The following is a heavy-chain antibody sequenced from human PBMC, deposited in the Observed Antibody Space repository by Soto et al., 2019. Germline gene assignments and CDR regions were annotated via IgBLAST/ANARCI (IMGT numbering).Heavy chain of an antibody. CDR2: IYWADDN. J-gene: IGHJ4*02. CDR1: GFSLTTSGVG. V-gene: IGHV2-5*02. CDR3: AHGSGDSLDY. Sequence: QITLKESGPTLVKPTQTLTLTCTFSGFSLTTSGVGVGWIRQPPGKALEWLALIYWADDNRYSPSLKSRLTITKDTSKHQVVLTMTNMDPVDTATYYCAHGSGDSLDYWGQGTLVTVSS. D-gene: IGHD1-26*01.